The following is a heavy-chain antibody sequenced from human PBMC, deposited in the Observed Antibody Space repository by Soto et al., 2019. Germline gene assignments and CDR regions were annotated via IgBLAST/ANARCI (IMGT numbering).Heavy chain of an antibody. Sequence: EVQLLASGGGLVQPGGSLRLSCAASGFTFSSYAMRWVRQAPGKGLEWVSAISGSGDSTYYADSVKGRFTISRDNSKNTLYLQMNSLRAEDTAVYYCARRGSGSYYDYWGQGTLVTVSS. CDR1: GFTFSSYA. D-gene: IGHD1-26*01. V-gene: IGHV3-23*01. CDR2: ISGSGDST. CDR3: ARRGSGSYYDY. J-gene: IGHJ4*02.